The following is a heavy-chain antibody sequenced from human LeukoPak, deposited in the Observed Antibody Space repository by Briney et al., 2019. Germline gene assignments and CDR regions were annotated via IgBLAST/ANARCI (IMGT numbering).Heavy chain of an antibody. CDR3: ARDRMGSYYDYVWGSYRSNAFDI. V-gene: IGHV1-2*02. D-gene: IGHD3-16*02. CDR1: GYTFTGYY. Sequence: GASVKVSCKASGYTFTGYYMHWVRQAPGQGLEWTGWINPNSGGTNYAQKFQGRVTMTRDTSISTAYMELSRLRSDDTAVYYCARDRMGSYYDYVWGSYRSNAFDIWGQGTMVTVSS. J-gene: IGHJ3*02. CDR2: INPNSGGT.